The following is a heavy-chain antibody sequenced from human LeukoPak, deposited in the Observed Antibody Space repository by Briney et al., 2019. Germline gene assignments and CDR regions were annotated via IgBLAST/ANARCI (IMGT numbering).Heavy chain of an antibody. D-gene: IGHD2-2*01. CDR3: ARAYCSSTSCEGYFDY. V-gene: IGHV3-30-3*01. CDR1: GFTFSNYW. J-gene: IGHJ4*02. CDR2: ISYDGSNK. Sequence: GGSLRLSCAASGFTFSNYWMNWVRQAPGKGLEWVAVISYDGSNKYYADSVKGRFTISRDNSKNTLYLQMNSLRAEDTAVYYCARAYCSSTSCEGYFDYWGQGTLVTVSS.